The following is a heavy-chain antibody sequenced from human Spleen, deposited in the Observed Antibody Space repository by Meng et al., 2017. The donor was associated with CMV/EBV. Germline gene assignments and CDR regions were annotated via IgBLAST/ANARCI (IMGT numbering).Heavy chain of an antibody. CDR3: AKDAPTGAAVAIYFFDY. Sequence: GESLKISCAASGFTFSTYSMTWVRQAPGKGLEWVSAISGSGVRTYYADPVKRRFIISRDKSKNTLYLQMNSLRAEDTAGYYCAKDAPTGAAVAIYFFDYWGQGTLVTVSS. CDR2: ISGSGVRT. D-gene: IGHD6-19*01. CDR1: GFTFSTYS. J-gene: IGHJ4*02. V-gene: IGHV3-23*01.